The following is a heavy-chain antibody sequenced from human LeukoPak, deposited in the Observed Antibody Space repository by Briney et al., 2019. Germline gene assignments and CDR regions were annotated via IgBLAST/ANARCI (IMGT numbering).Heavy chain of an antibody. CDR2: IYPGDSDT. CDR1: GYSFTSYW. Sequence: GESLKISCKGSGYSFTSYWIGWVRQMPGKGLERMGIIYPGDSDTRYSPSFQGQVTISADKSISTAYLQWSSLKASDTAMYYCARLPPTGYCSSTSCYRETYYFDYWGQGTLVTVSS. V-gene: IGHV5-51*01. J-gene: IGHJ4*02. D-gene: IGHD2-2*02. CDR3: ARLPPTGYCSSTSCYRETYYFDY.